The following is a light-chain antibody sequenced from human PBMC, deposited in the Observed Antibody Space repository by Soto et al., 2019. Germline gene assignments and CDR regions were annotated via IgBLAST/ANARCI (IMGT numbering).Light chain of an antibody. CDR1: QSISRY. V-gene: IGKV1-39*01. Sequence: DIQMTQSPSSLSASVGDRVTITCRASQSISRYLNWYQQKPGKAPKLLIYGASNLQSGVPSGFSGSGSGTDFILTITSLQPEDFATYYCQQTYSTPPTFGQGTKVEIK. CDR3: QQTYSTPPT. CDR2: GAS. J-gene: IGKJ1*01.